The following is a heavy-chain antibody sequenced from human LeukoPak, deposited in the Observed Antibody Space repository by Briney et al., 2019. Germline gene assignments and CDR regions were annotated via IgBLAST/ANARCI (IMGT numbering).Heavy chain of an antibody. D-gene: IGHD3-22*01. Sequence: PGGSLRLSCSASGFTFSNYAMNWFRQAPGKGLEYVSVIGPNGGDAYYADSVKGRFTISRDNSKNTLYLQMSSLRAEDTAVYYCANLYYYDSSGYYPINFGYWGQGTLVTVSS. CDR2: IGPNGGDA. CDR1: GFTFSNYA. J-gene: IGHJ4*02. V-gene: IGHV3-64D*06. CDR3: ANLYYYDSSGYYPINFGY.